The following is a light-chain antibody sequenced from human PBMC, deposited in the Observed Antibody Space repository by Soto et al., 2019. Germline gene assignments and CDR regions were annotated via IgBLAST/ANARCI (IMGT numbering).Light chain of an antibody. Sequence: EIVMTQSPGTLSVSPGERASLSCRASQSISRNLAWYQQKPGQAPRLLIYGASTRATGTPARFSGSGSGTESTLTIGSLPSEDFAVYFCQQYDTRHTFGGGTKVEI. CDR2: GAS. V-gene: IGKV3-15*01. CDR1: QSISRN. J-gene: IGKJ4*01. CDR3: QQYDTRHT.